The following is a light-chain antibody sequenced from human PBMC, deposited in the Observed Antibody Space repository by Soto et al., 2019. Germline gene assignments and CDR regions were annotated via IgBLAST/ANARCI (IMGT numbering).Light chain of an antibody. CDR2: DAS. CDR1: QSISSW. V-gene: IGKV1-5*01. Sequence: DIQMTQSPSTLSASVGDRVIITCRASQSISSWLAWYQQKPGKAPKVLIYDASSLKSGVPSRFSGSGSGTEFTLTISSLQAEDVAVYYCQQYHSTPPRWTFGQGTKVEIK. CDR3: QQYHSTPPRWT. J-gene: IGKJ1*01.